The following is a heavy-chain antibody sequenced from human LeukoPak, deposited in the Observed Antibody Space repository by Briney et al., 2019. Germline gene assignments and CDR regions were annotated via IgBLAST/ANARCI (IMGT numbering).Heavy chain of an antibody. Sequence: PSGTLSLTCTVSGGSISSDYWSWIRQPAGKGLEWIGRIYTGGSTNYNPSLKSRVTMSVDTSKNQFSLKLSSVTAADTAIYYCARDLTAYYYYYYMDVWGKGTTVTVSS. CDR2: IYTGGST. J-gene: IGHJ6*03. D-gene: IGHD5-18*01. CDR3: ARDLTAYYYYYYMDV. CDR1: GGSISSDY. V-gene: IGHV4-4*07.